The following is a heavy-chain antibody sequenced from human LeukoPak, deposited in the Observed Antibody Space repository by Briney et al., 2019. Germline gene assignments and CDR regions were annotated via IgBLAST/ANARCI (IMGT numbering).Heavy chain of an antibody. D-gene: IGHD2-15*01. CDR3: ARDCSGGSCYGAFDI. J-gene: IGHJ3*02. Sequence: PSETLSLTCTVSGASIRSGDYYWSWIRQPPGKGLEWIGYIYDSVSTYYNPSLKSRITISVDTSENRFSLKLSSVTATDTAVYYCARDCSGGSCYGAFDIWGQGTMVTVSS. CDR1: GASIRSGDYY. CDR2: IYDSVST. V-gene: IGHV4-30-4*01.